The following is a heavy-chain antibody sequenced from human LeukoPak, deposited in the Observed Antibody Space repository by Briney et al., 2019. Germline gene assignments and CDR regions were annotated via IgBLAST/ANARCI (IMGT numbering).Heavy chain of an antibody. J-gene: IGHJ5*02. CDR2: INHSGST. Sequence: SETLSLTCAVYGGSFSGYYWSWIRQPPGKGLEWIGEINHSGSTNYNPSLKSRVTISVDTSKNQFSLKLSSVTAAGTAVYYCARRDLRPLPFDPWGQGTLVTVSS. CDR1: GGSFSGYY. CDR3: ARRDLRPLPFDP. D-gene: IGHD3-3*01. V-gene: IGHV4-34*01.